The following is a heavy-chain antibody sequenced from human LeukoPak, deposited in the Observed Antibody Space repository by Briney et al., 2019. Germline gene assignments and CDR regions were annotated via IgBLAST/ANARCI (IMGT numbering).Heavy chain of an antibody. J-gene: IGHJ4*02. D-gene: IGHD4-17*01. CDR2: VRYDGNNP. Sequence: VGSLRLSCAQTGFTFCGAGMHWVRQAPGEGLDWVAFVRYDGNNPYYSASLKGRFTISRDNSKNTVLLQMNNLRLEDAAVYYCARGSRYGDYPYYCDFWGQGTLVTVSS. V-gene: IGHV3-30*02. CDR3: ARGSRYGDYPYYCDF. CDR1: GFTFCGAG.